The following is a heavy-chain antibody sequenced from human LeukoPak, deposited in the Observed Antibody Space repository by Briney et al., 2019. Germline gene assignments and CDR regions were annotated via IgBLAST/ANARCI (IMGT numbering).Heavy chain of an antibody. D-gene: IGHD4-17*01. CDR1: GFTFSSHL. CDR3: AKDSTVTSYYFDY. J-gene: IGHJ4*02. Sequence: PGGSLRLSCAASGFTFSSHLMHWVRQAPGKGLEWVAVISYDGSNKYYADSVKGRFTISRDNSKNTLYLQMNSLRAEDTAVYYCAKDSTVTSYYFDYWGQGTLVTVSS. CDR2: ISYDGSNK. V-gene: IGHV3-30*18.